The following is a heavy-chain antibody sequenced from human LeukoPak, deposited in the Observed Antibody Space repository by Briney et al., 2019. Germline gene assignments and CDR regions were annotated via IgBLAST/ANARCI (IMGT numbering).Heavy chain of an antibody. CDR3: ARDRQQLVRGDYFDY. CDR2: IYYSGST. Sequence: SETLSLTCTVSGGSISSSSYYWGWIRQPPGKGLEWIGSIYYSGSTYYNPSLKSRVTISVDTSKNQFSLKLNSVTAADTAVYHCARDRQQLVRGDYFDYWGQGTLVTVSS. V-gene: IGHV4-39*07. J-gene: IGHJ4*02. CDR1: GGSISSSSYY. D-gene: IGHD6-13*01.